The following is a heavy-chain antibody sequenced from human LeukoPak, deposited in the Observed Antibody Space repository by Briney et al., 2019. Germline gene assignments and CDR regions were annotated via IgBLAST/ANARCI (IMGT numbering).Heavy chain of an antibody. CDR2: IYYSGST. J-gene: IGHJ4*02. V-gene: IGHV4-61*08. CDR3: ARARSGDYGDLFDY. CDR1: GGSISSGGYS. D-gene: IGHD4-17*01. Sequence: PSETLSLTCAVSGGSISSGGYSWSWIRQPPGKGLEWIGYIYYSGSTNYNPSLKSRVTISVDTSKNQFSLKLSSVTAADTAVYYCARARSGDYGDLFDYWGQGTLVTVSS.